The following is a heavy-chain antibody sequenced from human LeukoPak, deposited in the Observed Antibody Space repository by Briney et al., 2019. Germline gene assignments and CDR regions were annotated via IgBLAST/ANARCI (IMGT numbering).Heavy chain of an antibody. J-gene: IGHJ4*02. D-gene: IGHD3-22*01. Sequence: SETLSLTFAVYGGSFSDYYWNWIRQPPGKGLEWIGEMNHGGGTEYNPSLKSRATISVDTSKKQFSLNLTSVTAADTAVYYCARGRSPTRGAMIVVVTVFDYWGQGTLVTVSS. V-gene: IGHV4-34*01. CDR1: GGSFSDYY. CDR2: MNHGGGT. CDR3: ARGRSPTRGAMIVVVTVFDY.